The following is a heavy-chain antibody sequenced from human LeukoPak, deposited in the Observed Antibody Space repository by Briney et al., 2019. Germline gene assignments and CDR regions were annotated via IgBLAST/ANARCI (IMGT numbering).Heavy chain of an antibody. D-gene: IGHD3-22*01. J-gene: IGHJ4*02. V-gene: IGHV3-23*01. CDR1: GFIFSSYA. Sequence: GGSLRLSCAASGFIFSSYAMSWVRQAPGKGLEWVSGISGSGANTLYGDPVKGRFTISRDNSRNTVYLQMNSLRAEDTAVYYCAKVDYYDSSGFYSPPLNWGQGTLVTVSS. CDR2: ISGSGANT. CDR3: AKVDYYDSSGFYSPPLN.